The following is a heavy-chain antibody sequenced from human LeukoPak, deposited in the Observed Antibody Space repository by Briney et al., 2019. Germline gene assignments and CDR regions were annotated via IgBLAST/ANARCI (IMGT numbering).Heavy chain of an antibody. CDR3: ARVSRGPHPYYYDSSGYMDY. J-gene: IGHJ4*02. D-gene: IGHD3-22*01. V-gene: IGHV4-4*07. Sequence: SETLSLTCTVSGGSISSYYWSWIRQPAGKGLEWIGRIYTSGSTNYNPSLKSRVTMSVDTSKNQFSLKLSSVTAEDTAVYYCARVSRGPHPYYYDSSGYMDYWGQGTLVTVSS. CDR2: IYTSGST. CDR1: GGSISSYY.